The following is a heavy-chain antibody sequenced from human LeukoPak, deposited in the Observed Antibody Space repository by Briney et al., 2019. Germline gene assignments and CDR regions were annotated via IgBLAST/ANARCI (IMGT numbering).Heavy chain of an antibody. V-gene: IGHV4-59*01. CDR2: IYYSGST. CDR3: ARVPALALTTGEAFDS. D-gene: IGHD4-17*01. CDR1: GASISSYY. J-gene: IGHJ4*02. Sequence: SETLSLTCTVSGASISSYYWNWIRQPPGKGLEWIGYIYYSGSTNYNPSLGSRVTISLDTSKNQFSLKLRSVTAGDTAVYYCARVPALALTTGEAFDSWGQGTLVTVSS.